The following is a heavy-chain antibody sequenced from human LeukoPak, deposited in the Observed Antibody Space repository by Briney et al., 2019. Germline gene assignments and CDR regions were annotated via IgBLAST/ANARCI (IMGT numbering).Heavy chain of an antibody. CDR1: GYTLTELS. J-gene: IGHJ5*02. CDR2: FDPEDGET. CDR3: VTDILTGEKWFDP. V-gene: IGHV1-24*01. Sequence: ASVKVSCKVSGYTLTELSMHWVRQAPGKGLEWMGGFDPEDGETIYAQKFQGRVTMTEDTSTDTAYMELSSLRTEDTAVYYCVTDILTGEKWFDPWGQGTLVYVSS. D-gene: IGHD3-9*01.